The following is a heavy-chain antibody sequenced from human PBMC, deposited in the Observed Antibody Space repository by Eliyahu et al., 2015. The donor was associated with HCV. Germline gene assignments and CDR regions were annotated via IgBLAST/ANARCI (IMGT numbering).Heavy chain of an antibody. D-gene: IGHD3-22*01. J-gene: IGHJ4*02. Sequence: QVQLQESGPGLVKPSQTLSLTCTVSXGSISSGGYYWSWIRQYPXKGLEWIGYXYYSGSTYYNPSLKXRLTISVDTSKNQFSLKLTSVTAADTAVYYCARDSSGYLHFDYWGPGTLVTVSS. CDR3: ARDSSGYLHFDY. CDR2: XYYSGST. CDR1: XGSISSGGYY. V-gene: IGHV4-31*03.